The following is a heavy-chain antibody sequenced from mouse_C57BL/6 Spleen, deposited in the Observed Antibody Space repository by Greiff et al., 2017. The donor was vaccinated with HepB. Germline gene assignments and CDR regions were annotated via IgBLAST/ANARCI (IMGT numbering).Heavy chain of an antibody. CDR3: ARGDYDYEGFAY. Sequence: EVQGVESGGGLVKPGGSLKLSCAASGFTFSSYAMSWVRQTPEKRLEWVATISDGGSYTYYPDNVKGRFTISRDNAKNNLYLQMSHLKSEDTAMYYCARGDYDYEGFAYWGQGTLVTVSA. CDR2: ISDGGSYT. V-gene: IGHV5-4*01. J-gene: IGHJ3*01. D-gene: IGHD2-4*01. CDR1: GFTFSSYA.